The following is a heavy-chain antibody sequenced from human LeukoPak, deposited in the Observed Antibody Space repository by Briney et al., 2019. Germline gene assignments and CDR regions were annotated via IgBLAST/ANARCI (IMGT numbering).Heavy chain of an antibody. CDR1: GGSISSYY. D-gene: IGHD3-22*01. J-gene: IGHJ3*02. CDR2: IYYSGST. Sequence: SETLSLTCTVSGGSISSYYWSWIRQPPGKGLEWIGYIYYSGSTNYSPSLKSRVTISVDTSKNQFSLKLSSVTAADTAVYYCARDRGYYYDFGAFDIWGQGTMVTVSS. V-gene: IGHV4-59*01. CDR3: ARDRGYYYDFGAFDI.